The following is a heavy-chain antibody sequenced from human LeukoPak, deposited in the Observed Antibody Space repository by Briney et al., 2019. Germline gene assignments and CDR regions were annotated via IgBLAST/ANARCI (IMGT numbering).Heavy chain of an antibody. J-gene: IGHJ4*02. Sequence: SETLSLTCTVSGGSISSYYWSWIRQPPGKGLEWIGYIYYSGSTNYNPSLKSRVTISVDTSKNQFSLKLSSVTAADTAVYYCARAFRTTVVILDYWGQGTLVTVSS. CDR3: ARAFRTTVVILDY. CDR1: GGSISSYY. D-gene: IGHD4-23*01. CDR2: IYYSGST. V-gene: IGHV4-59*08.